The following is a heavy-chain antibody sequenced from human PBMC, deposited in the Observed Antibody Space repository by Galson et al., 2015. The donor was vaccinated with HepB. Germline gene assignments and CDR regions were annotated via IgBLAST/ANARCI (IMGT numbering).Heavy chain of an antibody. Sequence: SVKVSCKASGYTFTSNGIRWVRQAPGQGLEWMGWISTNRGNKKSAQKLPGRVTLTADTSTMTAYMELRRLRSDDTARYYCARDRSNSSVDWGQRTLVTVSS. J-gene: IGHJ4*02. D-gene: IGHD4-23*01. CDR3: ARDRSNSSVD. CDR1: GYTFTSNG. V-gene: IGHV1-18*04. CDR2: ISTNRGNK.